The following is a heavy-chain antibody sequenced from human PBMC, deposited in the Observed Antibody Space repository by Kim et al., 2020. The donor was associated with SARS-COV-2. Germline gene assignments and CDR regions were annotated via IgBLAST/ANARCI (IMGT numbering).Heavy chain of an antibody. J-gene: IGHJ4*02. CDR2: INYDGSGT. Sequence: GGSLRLSCTASEFTFSRTWTHWVRQAPGQGLVWVSRINYDGSGTGYANSVKGRFTISRDHAKNTVYLEINSLRGDDTALYYCASGQVGSTFDYWGQGTLVTVSS. CDR1: EFTFSRTW. CDR3: ASGQVGSTFDY. D-gene: IGHD1-26*01. V-gene: IGHV3-74*01.